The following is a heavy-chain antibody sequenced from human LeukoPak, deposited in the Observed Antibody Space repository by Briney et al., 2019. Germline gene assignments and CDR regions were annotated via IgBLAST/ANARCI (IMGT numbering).Heavy chain of an antibody. CDR2: INHSGST. V-gene: IGHV4-34*01. CDR3: ARGVGYEDY. CDR1: GGSFSGYY. J-gene: IGHJ4*02. Sequence: SETLSLTCAVYGGSFSGYYWSWIRQPPGKGLEWIGEINHSGSTNYNPSLKSRVTVSVDTSKNQFSLKLSSVTAADTAVYYCARGVGYEDYWGQGTLVTVSS. D-gene: IGHD5-12*01.